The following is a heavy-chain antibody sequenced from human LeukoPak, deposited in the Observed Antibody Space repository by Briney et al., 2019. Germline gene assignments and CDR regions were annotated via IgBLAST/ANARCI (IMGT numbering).Heavy chain of an antibody. CDR3: AREEGNWFDP. Sequence: SETLSLTCNVSGVSISSYYWTWIRQPAGKGLEWLGHINTNENTNYNPSLKSRVTMSVDTSKNQLSLRLSSVTAADTAVYYCAREEGNWFDPWGQGTLVTVSS. CDR2: INTNENT. CDR1: GVSISSYY. J-gene: IGHJ5*02. V-gene: IGHV4-4*07.